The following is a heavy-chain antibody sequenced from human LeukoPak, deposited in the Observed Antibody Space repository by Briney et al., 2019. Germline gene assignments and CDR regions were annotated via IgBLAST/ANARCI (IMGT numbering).Heavy chain of an antibody. D-gene: IGHD3-10*01. CDR2: IYYSGST. J-gene: IGHJ5*02. Sequence: SETLSLTCTVSGGSISSGDYYWSWIRQPPGKGLEWIGYIYYSGSTYYNPSLKSRFTISVDTSMNQFSLRLSSVTAGDTAVYYCARVGATMVRGPENWFDPWGQGTLVTVSS. V-gene: IGHV4-30-4*01. CDR3: ARVGATMVRGPENWFDP. CDR1: GGSISSGDYY.